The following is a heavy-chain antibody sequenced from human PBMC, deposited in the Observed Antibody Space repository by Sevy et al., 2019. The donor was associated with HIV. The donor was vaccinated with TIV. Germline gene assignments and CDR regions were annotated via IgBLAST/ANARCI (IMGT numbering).Heavy chain of an antibody. CDR2: ISSSGTTI. J-gene: IGHJ5*02. Sequence: GGSLRFSCVASGFTFSSYEMTWVRQTPGKGLEWVSSISSSGTTIYYGDSVEGRFTISRDNPKNSVYLQMNSLRVEDTAVYYCARKGGAYDIGFDPWGQGTLVTVSS. V-gene: IGHV3-48*03. CDR1: GFTFSSYE. CDR3: ARKGGAYDIGFDP. D-gene: IGHD3-22*01.